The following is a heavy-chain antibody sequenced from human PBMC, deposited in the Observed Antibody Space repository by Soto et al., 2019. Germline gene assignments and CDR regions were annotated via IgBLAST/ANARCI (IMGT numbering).Heavy chain of an antibody. CDR3: ARVGSYGDSGPYYHYYGMDV. V-gene: IGHV1-18*01. J-gene: IGHJ6*02. CDR2: ISAYNGNT. Sequence: GASVKVSCKASGYTFTSYGISWVRQAPGQGLEWMGWISAYNGNTNYAQKLQGRVTMTTDTSTSTAYMELRSLRSDDTAVYYCARVGSYGDSGPYYHYYGMDVWGQGTTVTVSS. D-gene: IGHD4-17*01. CDR1: GYTFTSYG.